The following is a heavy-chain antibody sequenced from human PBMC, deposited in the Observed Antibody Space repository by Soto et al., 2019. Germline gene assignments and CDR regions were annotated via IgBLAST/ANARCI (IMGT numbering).Heavy chain of an antibody. CDR3: AMRDMSTVYY. D-gene: IGHD4-17*01. J-gene: IGHJ4*02. CDR2: ISGSGTST. CDR1: GLTFSGYG. V-gene: IGHV3-23*01. Sequence: PGGSLRLSCAASGLTFSGYGMSWVRQAPGKGLEWVSAISGSGTSTYYADSVKGRFTISRDNSKNTRYLQMNSLRAEDTAVEYCAMRDMSTVYYWGQGTLVTVSS.